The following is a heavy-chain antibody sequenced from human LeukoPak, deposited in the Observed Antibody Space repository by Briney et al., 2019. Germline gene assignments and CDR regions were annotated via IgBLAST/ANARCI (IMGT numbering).Heavy chain of an antibody. D-gene: IGHD3-3*01. CDR2: IYTSGRT. CDR1: GGSISSGGYY. CDR3: ARERNDFWSGYYDY. Sequence: SQTLSLTCTVSGGSISSGGYYWSWIRQPAGKGLEWIGRIYTSGRTNYNPSLQSRATISLDTSKNQFSLRLSSVTAADTAVYYCARERNDFWSGYYDYWGQGTLVTVSS. J-gene: IGHJ4*02. V-gene: IGHV4-61*02.